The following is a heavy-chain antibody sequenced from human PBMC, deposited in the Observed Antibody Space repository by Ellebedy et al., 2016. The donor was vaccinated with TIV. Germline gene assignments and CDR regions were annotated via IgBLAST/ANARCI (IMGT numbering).Heavy chain of an antibody. CDR1: GFSLNTSGVG. CDR2: IYWDDDK. CDR3: ARAWGGSCFDY. J-gene: IGHJ4*02. V-gene: IGHV2-5*02. D-gene: IGHD2-2*03. Sequence: SGPTLVKPTQNLTLTCTFSGFSLNTSGVGVGWIRQPPGKALEWLALIYWDDDKRYSPSLESRLTITKDTSKNQVVLTMTNMDPVDTATYYCARAWGGSCFDYWGQGTLVTVSS.